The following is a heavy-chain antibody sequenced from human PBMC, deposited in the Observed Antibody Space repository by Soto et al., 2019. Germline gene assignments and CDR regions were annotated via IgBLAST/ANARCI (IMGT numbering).Heavy chain of an antibody. D-gene: IGHD5-12*01. J-gene: IGHJ4*02. V-gene: IGHV1-2*04. CDR1: GYTFTGYY. CDR3: AREAEVGDGYNYDY. CDR2: INPNSGGT. Sequence: ASVKVSCKASGYTFTGYYMHWVRQAPGQGLEWMGWINPNSGGTNYAQKFQGWVTMTRDTSISTAYMEMSRLRSDDTAVYYCAREAEVGDGYNYDYWGQGTLVTVSS.